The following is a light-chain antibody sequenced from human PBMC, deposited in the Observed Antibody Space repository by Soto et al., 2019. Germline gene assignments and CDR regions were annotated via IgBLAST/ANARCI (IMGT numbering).Light chain of an antibody. J-gene: IGLJ1*01. Sequence: QSALTQPASVSGSPGQSIAISCTGTSSDVGSYNSVSWYQQHPGKAPKLMIYEGSKRPSGVSDRFSGSKSGNTASLTISGLQAADEADYYCCSDDGNPYLFGNGTKVTV. V-gene: IGLV2-23*01. CDR2: EGS. CDR3: CSDDGNPYL. CDR1: SSDVGSYNS.